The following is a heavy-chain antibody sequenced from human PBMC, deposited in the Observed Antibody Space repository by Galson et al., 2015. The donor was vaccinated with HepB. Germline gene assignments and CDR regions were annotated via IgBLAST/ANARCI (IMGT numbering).Heavy chain of an antibody. V-gene: IGHV5-51*01. D-gene: IGHD3-22*01. CDR3: ARREDTNSRYDKGWFDP. Sequence: QSGAEVKRPGESLKISCKGSGYSFATYWIGWVRQMPGKGLEWMGIIYPGDSDTRHSPSFQGQVTISADKSISTAYLQWSSLKASDTAMYYCARREDTNSRYDKGWFDPWGQGTLVIVSS. CDR2: IYPGDSDT. J-gene: IGHJ5*02. CDR1: GYSFATYW.